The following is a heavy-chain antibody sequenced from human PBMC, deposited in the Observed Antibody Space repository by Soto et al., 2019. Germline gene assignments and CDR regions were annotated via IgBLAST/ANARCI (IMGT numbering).Heavy chain of an antibody. CDR3: ERGPSSGGDYDYSYYGMDV. D-gene: IGHD4-17*01. Sequence: GGSLRLSCAASGFTFSSYAMSWVRQAPGKGLEWVSAIGTAGDTYYPGSVKGRFTISRENAKNSLYLQMNSLRAGDTAVYYCERGPSSGGDYDYSYYGMDVWGQGTTVTVS. CDR1: GFTFSSYA. J-gene: IGHJ6*02. CDR2: IGTAGDT. V-gene: IGHV3-13*01.